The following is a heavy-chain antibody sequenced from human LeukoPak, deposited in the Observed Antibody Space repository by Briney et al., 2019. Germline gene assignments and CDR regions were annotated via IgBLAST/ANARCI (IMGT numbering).Heavy chain of an antibody. CDR1: GGSISSSSYY. CDR2: IYYSGST. Sequence: SETLSLTCTVSGGSISSSSYYWGWIRQPPGKGLEWIGSIYYSGSTYYNPSLKSRVTISVDTSKNQFSLKLSSVTAADTAVYYCARGMYYDILTGFDYWGQGTLVTVSS. CDR3: ARGMYYDILTGFDY. V-gene: IGHV4-39*07. J-gene: IGHJ4*02. D-gene: IGHD3-9*01.